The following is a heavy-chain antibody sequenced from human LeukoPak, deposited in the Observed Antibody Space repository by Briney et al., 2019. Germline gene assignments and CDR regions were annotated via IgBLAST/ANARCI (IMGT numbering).Heavy chain of an antibody. CDR2: IYYSGST. J-gene: IGHJ4*02. V-gene: IGHV4-30-4*01. CDR3: ARQIYGDLYYFDY. D-gene: IGHD4-17*01. CDR1: GDSISSGDYY. Sequence: SQTLSHTCTVSGDSISSGDYYWSWIRQPPGRGLEWIGNIYYSGSTYYNPSLRSRVTISIDTSKNQFSLRLSSVTAADTAVYYCARQIYGDLYYFDYWGQGTLVTVSS.